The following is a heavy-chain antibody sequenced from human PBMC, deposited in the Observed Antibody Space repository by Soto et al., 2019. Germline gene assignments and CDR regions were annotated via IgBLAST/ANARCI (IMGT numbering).Heavy chain of an antibody. CDR2: IYYSGTT. CDR3: ARREIQGPIDY. D-gene: IGHD1-26*01. J-gene: IGHJ4*02. V-gene: IGHV4-28*01. CDR1: GYSISSSNW. Sequence: QVQLQESGPGLVKPSDTLSLTCAVSGYSISSSNWWGWIRQPPGKGLEWIGYIYYSGTTYYNPSLKSQGTKSVDTSKNQVSLDLTSVPAVDAAVYYCARREIQGPIDYWGQGTLVTVSS.